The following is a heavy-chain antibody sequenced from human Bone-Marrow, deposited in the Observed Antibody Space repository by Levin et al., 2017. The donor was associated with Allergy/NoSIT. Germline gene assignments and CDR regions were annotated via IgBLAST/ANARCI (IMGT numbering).Heavy chain of an antibody. D-gene: IGHD3-10*01. Sequence: NPSETLSLSCNVSGTSISGSYWSWIRQPPGKGLEWIGHIYSGTTNYNPSLKSRVTISEDTSKNQFSLILTSVTAADTAVYYCVRDGYGSGSYGWFDPWGQGTQVTVAS. J-gene: IGHJ5*02. CDR1: GTSISGSY. CDR3: VRDGYGSGSYGWFDP. V-gene: IGHV4-59*01. CDR2: IYSGTT.